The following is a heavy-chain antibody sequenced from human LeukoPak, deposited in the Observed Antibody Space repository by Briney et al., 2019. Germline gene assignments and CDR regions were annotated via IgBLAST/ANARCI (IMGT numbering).Heavy chain of an antibody. CDR1: GGSVTSTTYY. CDR3: ARRRVAATAGWFDP. CDR2: VHYNGAT. Sequence: PSETPSLTCTVSGGSVTSTTYYWGWVRQPPGKGLEWVGVVHYNGATYYDPSLKSRVTMSIDTSENQFSLKVTSVTAADTAVYYCARRRVAATAGWFDPWGQGTLVTVSS. D-gene: IGHD2-15*01. J-gene: IGHJ5*02. V-gene: IGHV4-39*01.